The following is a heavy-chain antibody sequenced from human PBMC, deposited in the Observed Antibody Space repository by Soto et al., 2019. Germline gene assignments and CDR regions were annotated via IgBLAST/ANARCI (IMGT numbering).Heavy chain of an antibody. CDR3: EIDNSQTYGTWAASLCFHP. D-gene: IGHD2-15*01. V-gene: IGHV1-46*01. CDR2: INPSGDSR. CDR1: GFSFSDYF. Sequence: ASVKVSGKASGFSFSDYFMHWVRQAPGQGLERMGIINPSGDSRDYAQKFQGRVTITRDTSTSTVYMDLSSLRYEDTAVYYCEIDNSQTYGTWAASLCFHPCAQGTPDTV. J-gene: IGHJ1*01.